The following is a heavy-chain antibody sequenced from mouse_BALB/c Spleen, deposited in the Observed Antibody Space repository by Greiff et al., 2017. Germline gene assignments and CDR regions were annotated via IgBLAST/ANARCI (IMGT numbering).Heavy chain of an antibody. V-gene: IGHV5-6-4*01. J-gene: IGHJ3*01. D-gene: IGHD1-1*01. CDR2: ISSGGSYT. CDR1: GFTFSSYT. CDR3: TSEGYGSRAWFAY. Sequence: EVHLVESGGGLVKPGGSLKLSCAASGFTFSSYTMSWVRQTPEKRLEWVATISSGGSYTYYPDSVKGRFTISRDNAKNTLYLQMSSLKSEDTAMYYCTSEGYGSRAWFAYWGQGTLVTVSA.